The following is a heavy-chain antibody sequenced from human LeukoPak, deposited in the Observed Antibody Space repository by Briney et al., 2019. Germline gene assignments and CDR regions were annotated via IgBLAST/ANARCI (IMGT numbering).Heavy chain of an antibody. V-gene: IGHV4-30-4*08. Sequence: SETLSLTCTVSGGSISSGDYYWSWIRQPPGKGLEWIGYIYYSGSTYYNPSLKSRVTISVDTSKNQFSLKLRSVTAADTAVYYCARDHVVPAAILWGQGTLVTVSS. CDR3: ARDHVVPAAIL. CDR1: GGSISSGDYY. D-gene: IGHD2-2*01. J-gene: IGHJ4*02. CDR2: IYYSGST.